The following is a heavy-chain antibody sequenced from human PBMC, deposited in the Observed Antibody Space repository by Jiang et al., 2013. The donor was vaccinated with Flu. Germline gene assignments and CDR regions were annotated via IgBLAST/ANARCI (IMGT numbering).Heavy chain of an antibody. D-gene: IGHD2-2*01. Sequence: GSGLVKPSETLSLTCAVSGGSISSPNWWTWVRQPPGKGLEWIGEIYHSGSTNYNLSLKSRVTISVDKSKNQFSLKLSSVTAADTAVYYCAKGYCSITSCLLNGFDPWGQGTLVTV. V-gene: IGHV4-4*02. CDR3: AKGYCSITSCLLNGFDP. CDR2: IYHSGST. J-gene: IGHJ5*02. CDR1: GGSISSPNW.